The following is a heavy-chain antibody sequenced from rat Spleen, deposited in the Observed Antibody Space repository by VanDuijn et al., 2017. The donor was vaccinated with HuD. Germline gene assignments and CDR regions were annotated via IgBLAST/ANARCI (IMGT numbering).Heavy chain of an antibody. CDR1: GFSLTSST. V-gene: IGHV2-6*01. CDR2: ISRGGSP. D-gene: IGHD1-4*01. Sequence: QVQLKESGPGLVQPSQTLSLTCTVSGFSLTSSTVSWVRQPPGKGLEWIAAISRGGSPYYNAALKSRLSISRDTSKSQVFLKMNSLQTEDTAIYFCIRESLPGYNSHWFVYWGQGTLVTVSS. CDR3: IRESLPGYNSHWFVY. J-gene: IGHJ3*01.